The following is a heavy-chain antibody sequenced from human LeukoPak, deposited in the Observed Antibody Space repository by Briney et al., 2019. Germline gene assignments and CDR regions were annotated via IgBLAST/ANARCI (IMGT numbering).Heavy chain of an antibody. D-gene: IGHD4-17*01. V-gene: IGHV4-59*08. CDR3: ARHRRGNYGDSWGGAYY. Sequence: PETLCLTPTLSLGSPSGYYWSWIRQPPGQGVEWMGYIYYSGRTNYNPSLKSRVTISVDTSKNQFSLKLSSVTAADTAVYYCARHRRGNYGDSWGGAYYWGQGTLVTVSS. J-gene: IGHJ4*02. CDR2: IYYSGRT. CDR1: LGSPSGYY.